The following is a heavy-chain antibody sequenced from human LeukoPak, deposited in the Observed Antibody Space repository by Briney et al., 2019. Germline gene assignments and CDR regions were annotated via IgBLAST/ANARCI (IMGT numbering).Heavy chain of an antibody. V-gene: IGHV4-59*08. CDR1: GASISNYY. D-gene: IGHD2-21*02. Sequence: SETLSLTCSVSGASISNYYWSWIRQPPGKGLEWIGYIYYSGSTNYNPSLKSRVTISVDTSTNQITLKLTSVTAADAAVYYCARLGVTAQNAFDIWGRGTMVTVSS. J-gene: IGHJ3*02. CDR3: ARLGVTAQNAFDI. CDR2: IYYSGST.